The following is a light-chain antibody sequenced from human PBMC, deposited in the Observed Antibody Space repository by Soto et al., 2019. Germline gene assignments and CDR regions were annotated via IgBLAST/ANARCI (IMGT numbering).Light chain of an antibody. J-gene: IGLJ3*02. V-gene: IGLV1-40*01. CDR1: SSNIGAHYD. Sequence: QAVVTQPPSVSGAPGQTVTISCTGSSSNIGAHYDVHWYQQLPGTAPKLLIYGNTNRPSGVPDRFSGSKSGTSASLAITGLQAEDEADYYCQSYDSRLSGVLFGGGTKLTVL. CDR2: GNT. CDR3: QSYDSRLSGVL.